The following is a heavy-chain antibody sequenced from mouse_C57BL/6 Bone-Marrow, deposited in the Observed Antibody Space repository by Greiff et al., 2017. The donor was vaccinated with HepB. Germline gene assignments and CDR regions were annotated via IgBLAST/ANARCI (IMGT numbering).Heavy chain of an antibody. J-gene: IGHJ3*01. CDR3: TAPLYSTPFAY. CDR2: IRLKSDNYAT. V-gene: IGHV6-3*01. Sequence: EVKLQESGGGLVQPGGSMKLSCVASGFTFSNYWMNWVRQSPEKGLEWVAQIRLKSDNYATHYAESVKGRFTISRDDSKSSVYLQMNNLRAEDTGIYYCTAPLYSTPFAYWGQGTLVTVSA. CDR1: GFTFSNYW. D-gene: IGHD2-5*01.